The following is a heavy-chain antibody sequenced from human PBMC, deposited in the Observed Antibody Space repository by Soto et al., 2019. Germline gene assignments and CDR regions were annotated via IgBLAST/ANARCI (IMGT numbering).Heavy chain of an antibody. CDR3: ASPAADFWSGYSEYDYYYGMDV. J-gene: IGHJ6*02. Sequence: ASVKVSCKASGYTFTSYYMHWVRQAPGQGLEWMGIINTSGGSTSYAQKFQGRVTMTRDTSTSTVYMDLSSLRSEDTAVYYCASPAADFWSGYSEYDYYYGMDVWGQGTTVTVSS. V-gene: IGHV1-46*01. CDR1: GYTFTSYY. CDR2: INTSGGST. D-gene: IGHD3-3*01.